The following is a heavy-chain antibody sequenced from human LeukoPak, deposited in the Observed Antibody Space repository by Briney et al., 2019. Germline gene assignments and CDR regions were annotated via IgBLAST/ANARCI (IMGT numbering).Heavy chain of an antibody. J-gene: IGHJ4*02. CDR2: VTGTGATT. Sequence: GGSLRLSCAASGFTFSSYAMSWVRQAPGKGLEWVSAVTGTGATTHYADSVKGRFTISRDNSKNTLFLQMNSLRAEDRAVYYCARDVGGGYSYPILYYFDYWGQGTLVTVSS. CDR1: GFTFSSYA. D-gene: IGHD5-18*01. CDR3: ARDVGGGYSYPILYYFDY. V-gene: IGHV3-23*01.